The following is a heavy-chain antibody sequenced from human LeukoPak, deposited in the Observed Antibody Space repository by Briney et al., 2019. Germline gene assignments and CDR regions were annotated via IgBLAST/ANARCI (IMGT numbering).Heavy chain of an antibody. CDR2: LVYDARS. V-gene: IGHV3-33*01. CDR3: ARDLSAAFDF. J-gene: IGHJ4*02. Sequence: GTSLRLSCAASGFPFSSYGMHWVRQAPGRGLEWVARLVYDARSDYANSVKGRFSISRDDSKNTLFLDMSNLRVEDTALYYCARDLSAAFDFWGQGVLVTVSS. D-gene: IGHD6-19*01. CDR1: GFPFSSYG.